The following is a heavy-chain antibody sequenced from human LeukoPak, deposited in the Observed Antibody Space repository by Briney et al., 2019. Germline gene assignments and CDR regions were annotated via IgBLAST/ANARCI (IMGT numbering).Heavy chain of an antibody. J-gene: IGHJ4*02. D-gene: IGHD6-13*01. Sequence: GGSLRLSCAASGFTLSSYALSWVRQAPGKGLEWVSYISSGSTTIYYADSVKGRFTISRDNAKNSLYLQMNSLRAEDTAVYYCARMWGSSWSYFDFWGQGTLVTVSS. CDR3: ARMWGSSWSYFDF. CDR1: GFTLSSYA. V-gene: IGHV3-48*04. CDR2: ISSGSTTI.